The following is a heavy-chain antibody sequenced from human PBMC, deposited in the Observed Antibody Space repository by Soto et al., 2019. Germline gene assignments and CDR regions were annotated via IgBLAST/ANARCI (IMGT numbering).Heavy chain of an antibody. CDR1: SHCFRGYY. Sequence: SDILALTSAVYSHCFRGYYGTWIPQPPGKGLELIGTINHSGRANYNPSLKSRVTMSVDTSKNQFSLNLSSVTAADTAVYYCARXAYCRSTYCYGGFDCWGQGTLVTV. J-gene: IGHJ4*02. CDR3: ARXAYCRSTYCYGGFDC. D-gene: IGHD2-2*01. V-gene: IGHV4-34*01. CDR2: INHSGRA.